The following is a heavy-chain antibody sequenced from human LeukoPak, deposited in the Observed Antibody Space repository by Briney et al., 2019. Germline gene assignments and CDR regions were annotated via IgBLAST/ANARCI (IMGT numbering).Heavy chain of an antibody. D-gene: IGHD6-25*01. CDR2: INHNGNVN. V-gene: IGHV3-7*03. J-gene: IGHJ6*02. Sequence: PGGSLRLSCAASGFTFSSYWMNWARQAPGKGLEWVASINHNGNVNYYVDSVSGRFTISRDNDKNSLYLQMSNLRAEDTGVYFCARRRGLDVWGQGATVTVPS. CDR1: GFTFSSYW. CDR3: ARRRGLDV.